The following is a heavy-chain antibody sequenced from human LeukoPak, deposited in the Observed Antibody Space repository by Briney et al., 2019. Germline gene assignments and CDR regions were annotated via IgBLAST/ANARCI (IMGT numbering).Heavy chain of an antibody. CDR3: ARNIAGPRQVDY. J-gene: IGHJ4*02. V-gene: IGHV4-61*01. D-gene: IGHD1-26*01. CDR2: IYHSGTT. CDR1: GDSVSSPNYY. Sequence: SETLSLTCTVSGDSVSSPNYYWNWIRQPPGKGLEWIGYIYHSGTTNYNPSLKSRVTISVDTSKSQFSLKLSSVTAADTAIYYCARNIAGPRQVDYWGQGTLVTVSS.